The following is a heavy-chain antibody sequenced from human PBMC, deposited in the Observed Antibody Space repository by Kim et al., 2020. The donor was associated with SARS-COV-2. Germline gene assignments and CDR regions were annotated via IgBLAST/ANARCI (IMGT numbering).Heavy chain of an antibody. CDR3: AKTYNFWSGYVWGEFDY. V-gene: IGHV3-23*01. D-gene: IGHD3-3*01. CDR2: ISGSGGST. J-gene: IGHJ4*02. Sequence: GGSLRLSCAASGFTFSSYAMSWVRQAPGKGLEWVSAISGSGGSTYYADSVKGRFTISRDNSKNTLYLQMNSLRAEDTAVYYCAKTYNFWSGYVWGEFDYWGQGTLVTVSS. CDR1: GFTFSSYA.